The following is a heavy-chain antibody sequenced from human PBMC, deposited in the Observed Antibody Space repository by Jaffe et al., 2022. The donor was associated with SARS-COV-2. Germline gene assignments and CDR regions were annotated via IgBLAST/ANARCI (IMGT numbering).Heavy chain of an antibody. CDR3: ATTKELLYDAFDI. D-gene: IGHD1-7*01. V-gene: IGHV3-9*01. Sequence: EVQLVESGGGLVQPGRSLRLSCAASGFTFDDYAMHWVRQAPGKGLEWVSGISWNSGSIGYADSVKGRFTISRDNAKNSLYLQMNSLRAEDTALYYCATTKELLYDAFDIWGQGTMVTVSS. J-gene: IGHJ3*02. CDR1: GFTFDDYA. CDR2: ISWNSGSI.